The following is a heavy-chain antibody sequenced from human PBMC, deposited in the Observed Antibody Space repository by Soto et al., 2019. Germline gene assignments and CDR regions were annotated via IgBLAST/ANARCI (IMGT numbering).Heavy chain of an antibody. D-gene: IGHD2-8*02. J-gene: IGHJ5*02. CDR1: GGSISSASYY. Sequence: QVQLQESGPGLVKPSQTLSLTCTVSGGSISSASYYWNWIRQHPGKGLEWIGYIYYSGNTYYNPSLKTRVTVSVDTSKNQFPLKLSSVTAADTAMYYCARASLVGRSSPNANWFDPWGQGTLVTVSS. CDR3: ARASLVGRSSPNANWFDP. V-gene: IGHV4-31*03. CDR2: IYYSGNT.